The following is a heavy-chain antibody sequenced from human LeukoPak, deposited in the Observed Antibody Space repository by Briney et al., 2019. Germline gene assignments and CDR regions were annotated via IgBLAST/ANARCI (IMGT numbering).Heavy chain of an antibody. CDR2: IWYDGNTK. CDR3: ARDGSGYQSYCDH. CDR1: GFNFKNYG. Sequence: RGSLRLSCAASGFNFKNYGMNWVRQAPGKGLEWVAVIWYDGNTKDYADSVKGRFSIARDNSNDKVFLQMNSLRTEDTAVYYCARDGSGYQSYCDHWGQGTLVTVSS. V-gene: IGHV3-33*01. J-gene: IGHJ4*02. D-gene: IGHD5-12*01.